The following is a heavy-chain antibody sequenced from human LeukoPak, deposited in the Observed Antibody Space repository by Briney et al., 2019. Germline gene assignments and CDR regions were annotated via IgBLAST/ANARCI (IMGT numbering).Heavy chain of an antibody. J-gene: IGHJ4*02. Sequence: SQTLSLTCTVSGGSISSYYWSWIRQPPGKGLEWIGYIYYSGSTNYNPSLKSRVTISVDTSKSQFSLKLSSVTAADTAVYYCARSGYSSGWISHWGQGTLVTVSS. V-gene: IGHV4-59*01. CDR2: IYYSGST. CDR1: GGSISSYY. CDR3: ARSGYSSGWISH. D-gene: IGHD6-19*01.